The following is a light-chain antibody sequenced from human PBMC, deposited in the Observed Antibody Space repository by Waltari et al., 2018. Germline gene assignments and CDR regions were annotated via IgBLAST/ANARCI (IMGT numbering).Light chain of an antibody. CDR1: SLRTSY. J-gene: IGLJ3*02. CDR3: HSRKGSDNQVV. Sequence: SSELTQRPDVSVALGQTVKITCQGDSLRTSYASWYQVKPGQAPVLVLFGKEKRPSGIPDRISGYSSGTTSSFTITGAQAEEEADYYCHSRKGSDNQVVFGGGTKLTVL. CDR2: GKE. V-gene: IGLV3-19*01.